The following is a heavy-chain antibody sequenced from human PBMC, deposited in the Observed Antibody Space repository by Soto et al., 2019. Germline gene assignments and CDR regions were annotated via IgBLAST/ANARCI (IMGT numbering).Heavy chain of an antibody. Sequence: ASVKVSCKPSGHTFSAYYIHWVLQAPGQGLEWMGWINPNSGGTNYAQNFQGRVTMTRDTSSRTVYMELSRLRSDDTAVYYCARALVRFLDSSYYYYGMDVWGQGTTVTVSS. V-gene: IGHV1-2*02. CDR1: GHTFSAYY. D-gene: IGHD3-3*01. CDR2: INPNSGGT. CDR3: ARALVRFLDSSYYYYGMDV. J-gene: IGHJ6*02.